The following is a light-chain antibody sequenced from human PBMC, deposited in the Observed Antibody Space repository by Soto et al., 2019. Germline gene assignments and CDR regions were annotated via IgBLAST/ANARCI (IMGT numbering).Light chain of an antibody. J-gene: IGKJ2*01. CDR3: QQTYSTPHT. V-gene: IGKV1-39*01. CDR2: AAI. Sequence: DIQMTQSPSSLSTSVGDRVTITCRASQSISNYLNWYQHKPGKAPKLLIYAAISLQSGVPSRLSGSGSGTDFTLTISSLQPEDFATYYCQQTYSTPHTFGQGTKVEIK. CDR1: QSISNY.